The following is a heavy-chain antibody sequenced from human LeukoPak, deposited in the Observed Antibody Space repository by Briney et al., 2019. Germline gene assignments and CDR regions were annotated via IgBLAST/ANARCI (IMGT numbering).Heavy chain of an antibody. CDR3: ARLAQNENCGGDCQPLEAY. J-gene: IGHJ4*02. Sequence: SETLSLTCAVYGGSFSGYYWSWIRQPPGKGLEWIGEINHSGSTNYNPSLKSRVTISVDTSKNQFSLKLSSVTAADTAVYYCARLAQNENCGGDCQPLEAYWSQGTLVTVSS. CDR1: GGSFSGYY. D-gene: IGHD2-21*02. CDR2: INHSGST. V-gene: IGHV4-34*01.